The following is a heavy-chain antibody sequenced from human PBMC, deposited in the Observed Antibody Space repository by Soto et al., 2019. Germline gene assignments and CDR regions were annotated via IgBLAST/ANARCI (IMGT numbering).Heavy chain of an antibody. D-gene: IGHD6-13*01. Sequence: GGSLRLTWAASRYSCSNDAMCCVRQAPGKRLECVSATSARGGWTNYADSVKGRFTIPRDNYKNTLYLQMSSLRAEDTAVYYCAKDRASSWEGPSWGKGT. J-gene: IGHJ4*02. CDR3: AKDRASSWEGPS. CDR1: RYSCSNDA. CDR2: TSARGGWT. V-gene: IGHV3-23*01.